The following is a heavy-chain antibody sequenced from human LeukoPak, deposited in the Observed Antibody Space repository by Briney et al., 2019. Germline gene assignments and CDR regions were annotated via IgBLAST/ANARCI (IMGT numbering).Heavy chain of an antibody. CDR3: ARGYYTTALLYYYYMDV. CDR2: MNPNSGNT. Sequence: ASVKVSCKTSGYGFTNYGITWVRQAPGQGLEWMGWMNPNSGNTGYAQKFQGRVTMTRNTSISTAYMELSSLRSEDTAVYYCARGYYTTALLYYYYMDVWGKGTTVTISS. CDR1: GYGFTNYG. D-gene: IGHD4-17*01. V-gene: IGHV1-8*02. J-gene: IGHJ6*03.